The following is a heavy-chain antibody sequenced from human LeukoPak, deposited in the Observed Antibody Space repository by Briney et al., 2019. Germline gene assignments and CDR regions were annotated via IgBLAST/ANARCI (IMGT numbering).Heavy chain of an antibody. CDR1: GFTFSSYG. J-gene: IGHJ4*02. CDR3: AKRHRVSGAPRGLFDS. Sequence: GGSLRLSCAASGFTFSSYGMHWVRQAPGKGLEWVAYIRYDGNIEYYADSVKGRFTISRDNSKNTLYLQMNSLIIEDTAMYYCAKRHRVSGAPRGLFDSWGQGTLVIVSS. CDR2: IRYDGNIE. V-gene: IGHV3-30*02. D-gene: IGHD2-8*01.